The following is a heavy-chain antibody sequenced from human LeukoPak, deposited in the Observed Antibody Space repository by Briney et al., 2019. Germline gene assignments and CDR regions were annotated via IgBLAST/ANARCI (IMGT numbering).Heavy chain of an antibody. J-gene: IGHJ4*02. V-gene: IGHV4-34*01. CDR1: GGSFSGYY. CDR3: ARALWGYYGSGRAFDY. D-gene: IGHD3-10*01. Sequence: SETLSLTCAVYGGSFSGYYWSWIRQPPGKGLEWIGEINHSGSTNYNPSLRSRVTISVDTSKNQFSLKLSSVTAADTAVYYCARALWGYYGSGRAFDYWGQGTLVTVSS. CDR2: INHSGST.